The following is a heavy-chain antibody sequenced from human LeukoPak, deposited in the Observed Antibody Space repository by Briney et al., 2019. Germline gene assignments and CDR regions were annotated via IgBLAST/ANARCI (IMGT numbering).Heavy chain of an antibody. V-gene: IGHV3-11*04. D-gene: IGHD6-19*01. CDR3: ARGKYSSGWYGDY. CDR2: ISSSGSTI. J-gene: IGHJ4*02. CDR1: GFTFSDYS. Sequence: GGSLRLSCAASGFTFSDYSLTWIRQAPRKGLEWVSYISSSGSTIYYADSVKGRFTISRDNAKNSLYLQMNSLRAEDTAVYYCARGKYSSGWYGDYWGQGTLVTVSS.